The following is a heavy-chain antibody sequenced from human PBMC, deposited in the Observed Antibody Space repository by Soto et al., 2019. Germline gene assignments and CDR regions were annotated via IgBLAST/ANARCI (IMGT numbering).Heavy chain of an antibody. Sequence: GESLKISCKGSGYSFTSYWIGWVRQMPGKGLEWMGIIYPGDSDTRYSPSFQGQVTISADKSISTAYLQWSSLKASDTAMYYCARFPGTPSDYYYVIDGWGQGTSDTGSS. D-gene: IGHD1-7*01. J-gene: IGHJ6*02. CDR2: IYPGDSDT. CDR3: ARFPGTPSDYYYVIDG. CDR1: GYSFTSYW. V-gene: IGHV5-51*01.